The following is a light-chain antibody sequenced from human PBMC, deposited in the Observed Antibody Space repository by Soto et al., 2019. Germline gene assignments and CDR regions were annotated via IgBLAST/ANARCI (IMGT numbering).Light chain of an antibody. CDR1: QNIRTY. CDR3: QQSYNTLWT. J-gene: IGKJ1*01. CDR2: AVS. V-gene: IGKV1-39*01. Sequence: IQMTQSPSSLSASVGDRVPIACLSSQNIRTYLNWYQQKPGKAPKLLIYAVSNWQSGVPSRFSGSGSGTDFTLTISSLQPEDFATYYCQQSYNTLWTFGQGTKVDIK.